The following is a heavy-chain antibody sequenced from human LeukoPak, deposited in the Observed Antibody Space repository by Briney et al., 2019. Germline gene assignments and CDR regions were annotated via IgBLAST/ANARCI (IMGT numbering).Heavy chain of an antibody. V-gene: IGHV4-34*01. Sequence: SETLSLTCAVYGGSFSGYYWSWIRQPPGKGLEWIGEINHSGSTNYNPSLKSRVTMSVDTSKNQFSLKLSSVTAADTAVYYCARGDYDILTGYPYYYYYGMDVWGQGTTVTVSS. CDR1: GGSFSGYY. J-gene: IGHJ6*02. D-gene: IGHD3-9*01. CDR2: INHSGST. CDR3: ARGDYDILTGYPYYYYYGMDV.